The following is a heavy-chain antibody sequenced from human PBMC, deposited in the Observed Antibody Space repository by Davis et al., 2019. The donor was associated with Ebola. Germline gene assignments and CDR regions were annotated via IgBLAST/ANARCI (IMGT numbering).Heavy chain of an antibody. J-gene: IGHJ5*02. CDR3: ARDPPDL. CDR2: ISSSSSYI. CDR1: GFTFSSYA. Sequence: GESLKISCAASGFTFSSYAMHWVRQAPGKGLEWVSSISSSSSYIYYADSVKGRFTISRDNAKNSLYLQMNSLRAEDTAVYYCARDPPDLWGQGTLVTVSS. V-gene: IGHV3-21*01.